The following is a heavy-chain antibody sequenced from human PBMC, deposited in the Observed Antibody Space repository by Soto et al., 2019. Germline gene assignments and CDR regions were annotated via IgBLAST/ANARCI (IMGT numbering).Heavy chain of an antibody. CDR1: GGSISSYY. CDR2: IYTSGCT. Sequence: SETLSLTCTVSGGSISSYYWSWIRQPAGKGLEWIGRIYTSGCTNYNPSLKSRVTMSVDTSKNQFSLKLSSVTAADTAVYYCARDLFGELLYHFDYWGQGTLVTVSS. J-gene: IGHJ4*02. D-gene: IGHD3-10*01. V-gene: IGHV4-4*07. CDR3: ARDLFGELLYHFDY.